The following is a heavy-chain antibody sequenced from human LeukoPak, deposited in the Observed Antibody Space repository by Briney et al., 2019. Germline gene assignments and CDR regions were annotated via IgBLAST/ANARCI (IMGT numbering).Heavy chain of an antibody. CDR3: AKDHDILTGPDY. Sequence: GGSLRLSCAASGFTFSSYAMSWVRQAPGKGLEWVSAISGSGGSTYHADSVKGRFTISRDNSKNTLYLQMNSLRAEDTAVYYCAKDHDILTGPDYWGQGTLVTVSS. V-gene: IGHV3-23*01. CDR2: ISGSGGST. D-gene: IGHD3-9*01. J-gene: IGHJ4*02. CDR1: GFTFSSYA.